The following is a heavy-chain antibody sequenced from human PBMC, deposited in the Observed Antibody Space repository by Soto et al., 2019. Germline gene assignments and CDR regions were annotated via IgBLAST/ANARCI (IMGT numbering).Heavy chain of an antibody. Sequence: GASVKVSCKASGGTFSSYAISWVRQAPGQGLEWMGGIIPIFGTANYAQKLQGRVTMTTDTSTSTAYMELRSLRSDDTAVYYCARHFVAAAAWFDPWGQGTLVTVSS. V-gene: IGHV1-69*05. CDR2: IIPIFGTA. CDR1: GGTFSSYA. D-gene: IGHD6-13*01. J-gene: IGHJ5*02. CDR3: ARHFVAAAAWFDP.